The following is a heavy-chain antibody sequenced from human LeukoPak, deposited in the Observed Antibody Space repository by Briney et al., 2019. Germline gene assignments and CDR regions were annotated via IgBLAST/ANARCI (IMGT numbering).Heavy chain of an antibody. D-gene: IGHD3-16*01. J-gene: IGHJ6*03. CDR1: GFTFSSYG. V-gene: IGHV3-33*06. CDR2: IWYDGSDK. CDR3: AKDKDYGYYMDV. Sequence: LAGGSLRLSCAASGFTFSSYGMHWVRQAPGKGLEWVAVIWYDGSDKYYADSVKGRFTISRDNSKNTLYLQMNSLRAEDTAVYYCAKDKDYGYYMDVWGKGTTVTVS.